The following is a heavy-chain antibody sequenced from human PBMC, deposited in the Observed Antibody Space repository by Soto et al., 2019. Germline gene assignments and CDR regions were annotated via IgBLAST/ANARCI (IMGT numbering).Heavy chain of an antibody. Sequence: SGPTLVNPTQTLTLTCTFSGVSLSTSGMGVGWIRQPPGKALEWLALVYWDDDKRYSPSLKSRLTITKDTSKNQVVLTMTYMDPVDTATYYCAHMIEGAFFAHWGKGTLVTVSS. CDR2: VYWDDDK. J-gene: IGHJ4*02. CDR3: AHMIEGAFFAH. CDR1: GVSLSTSGMG. D-gene: IGHD2-21*01. V-gene: IGHV2-5*02.